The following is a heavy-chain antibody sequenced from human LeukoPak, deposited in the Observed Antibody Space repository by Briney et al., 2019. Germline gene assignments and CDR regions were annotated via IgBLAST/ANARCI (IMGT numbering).Heavy chain of an antibody. CDR1: GGSVSSGSSY. V-gene: IGHV4-61*01. Sequence: SETLSLTCTVSGGSVSSGSSYWSWIRQPPGKGLEWIAFIYYSGSTNYNPSLKSRVTISVDTSKNQFSPKLSSVTAADTAVYYCARDRNYYDSSGFDIWGQGTMVTVSS. CDR2: IYYSGST. D-gene: IGHD3-22*01. J-gene: IGHJ3*02. CDR3: ARDRNYYDSSGFDI.